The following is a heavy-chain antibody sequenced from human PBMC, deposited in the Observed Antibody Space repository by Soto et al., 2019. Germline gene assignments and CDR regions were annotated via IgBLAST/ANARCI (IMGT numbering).Heavy chain of an antibody. D-gene: IGHD2-15*01. Sequence: PAETLALTCTVSGCSISSGAYSWSCIRQDPGKGRAWIGYIYYYGCSYYNPSLNSRVTISVDTTKHQFYMKLSSVTAADTAEYYCARSDDCSGGSCYGPFDIWGQGTTVTVS. J-gene: IGHJ3*02. CDR2: IYYYGCS. V-gene: IGHV4-31*03. CDR3: ARSDDCSGGSCYGPFDI. CDR1: GCSISSGAYS.